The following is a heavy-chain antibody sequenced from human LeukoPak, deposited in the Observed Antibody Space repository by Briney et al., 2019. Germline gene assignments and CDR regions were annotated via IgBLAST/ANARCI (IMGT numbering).Heavy chain of an antibody. Sequence: PSETLSLTCTVSGGSISSGSYYWSWIRQPAGKGLEWVGRIYTSGSTNYNPSLKSRVTISVDTSKSQFSLKLSSVTAADTAMYYCARAYSSNWYDGFDYWGQGTLVTVSS. CDR3: ARAYSSNWYDGFDY. CDR1: GGSISSGSYY. D-gene: IGHD6-13*01. V-gene: IGHV4-61*02. J-gene: IGHJ4*02. CDR2: IYTSGST.